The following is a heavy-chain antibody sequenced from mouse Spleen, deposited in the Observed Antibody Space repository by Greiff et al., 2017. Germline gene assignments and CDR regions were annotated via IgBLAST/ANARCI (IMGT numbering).Heavy chain of an antibody. V-gene: IGHV5-16*01. CDR3: AALSYYYAMDY. J-gene: IGHJ4*01. Sequence: EVKLVESEGGLVQPGSSMKLSCTASGFTFSDYYMAWVRQVPEKGLEWVANINYDGSSTYYLDSLKSRFIISRDNAKNILYLQMSSLKSEDTATYYCAALSYYYAMDYWGQGTSVTVSS. D-gene: IGHD6-1*01. CDR2: INYDGSST. CDR1: GFTFSDYY.